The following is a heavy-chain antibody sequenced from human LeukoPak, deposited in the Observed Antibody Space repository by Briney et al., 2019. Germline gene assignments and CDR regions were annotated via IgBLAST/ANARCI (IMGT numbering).Heavy chain of an antibody. V-gene: IGHV4-39*01. D-gene: IGHD1-26*01. CDR1: GGSLSSSSYY. CDR3: ARPRYSGSYSAYDY. Sequence: PSETLSLTCTVSGGSLSSSSYYWGWIRQPPGKGLEWLGSIYYSGSTYYNPSLKSRVTISVDTSKNQFSLKLSSVTAADTAVYYCARPRYSGSYSAYDYWGQGTLVTVSS. CDR2: IYYSGST. J-gene: IGHJ4*02.